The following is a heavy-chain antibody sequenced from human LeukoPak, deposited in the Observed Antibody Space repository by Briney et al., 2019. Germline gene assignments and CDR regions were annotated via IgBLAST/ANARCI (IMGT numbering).Heavy chain of an antibody. CDR1: GGSISSGGYY. D-gene: IGHD6-19*01. CDR3: ARGGGVAGTPYNPYDY. Sequence: SETLSLTCTVSGGSISSGGYYWSWIRQHPGKGLEWIGYIYYSGSTNYNPSLKSRVTISVDTSKNQFSLKLSSVAAADTAVYYCARGGGVAGTPYNPYDYWGQGTLVTVSS. J-gene: IGHJ4*02. CDR2: IYYSGST. V-gene: IGHV4-61*08.